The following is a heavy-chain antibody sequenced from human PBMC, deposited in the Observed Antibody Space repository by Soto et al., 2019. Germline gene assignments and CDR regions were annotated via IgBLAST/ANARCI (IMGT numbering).Heavy chain of an antibody. V-gene: IGHV1-24*01. CDR1: GHSLTDLS. CDR3: ATTPGLSPAGSFDW. CDR2: FDPEEGEI. D-gene: IGHD6-13*01. J-gene: IGHJ4*02. Sequence: ASVKVSCKVAGHSLTDLSMHWVRQGPGRGLEWLGGFDPEEGEIIYAQNFQGRIRLTEDTSTDTAFMELNSLKSEDTGVYYCATTPGLSPAGSFDWWGQGILVTVSS.